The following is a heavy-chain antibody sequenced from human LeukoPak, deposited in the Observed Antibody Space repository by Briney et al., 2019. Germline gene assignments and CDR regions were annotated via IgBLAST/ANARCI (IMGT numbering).Heavy chain of an antibody. CDR3: ARPMGGSYYDAFDI. CDR2: IYHSGNT. J-gene: IGHJ3*02. V-gene: IGHV4-38-2*02. CDR1: GDSISSAYY. Sequence: PSETLSLTCTVSGDSISSAYYWGWIRQPPGKGLEWIGSIYHSGNTYYNPSLKSRITMSVDTSKSQFSLKLSSVTAADTAVYYCARPMGGSYYDAFDIWGQGTMVTVSS. D-gene: IGHD1-26*01.